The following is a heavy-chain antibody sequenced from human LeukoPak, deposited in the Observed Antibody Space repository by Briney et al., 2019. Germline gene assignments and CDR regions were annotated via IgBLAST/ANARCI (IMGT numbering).Heavy chain of an antibody. CDR3: AREGRDIAVAGKAKYYFDY. V-gene: IGHV4-39*07. CDR2: IYYSGST. CDR1: GGSISSSSYY. D-gene: IGHD6-19*01. J-gene: IGHJ4*02. Sequence: PSETLSLTCTVSGGSISSSSYYWGWIRQPPGKGLEWIGSIYYSGSTYYNPSLKSRVTISVDTSKNQFSLKLSSVTAADTAVYYCAREGRDIAVAGKAKYYFDYWGQGTLVTVSS.